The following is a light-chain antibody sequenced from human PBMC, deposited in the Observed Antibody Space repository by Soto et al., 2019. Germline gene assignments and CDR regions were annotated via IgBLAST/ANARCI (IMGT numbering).Light chain of an antibody. Sequence: QSALTQPASVSGSPGQSITISCTGTISDVGAYNYVSWYQQHPGKAPKLLIYDVSIRPSGVSTRFSGSKSDNTASLTISGLQAEDGADYYCISYTANSILFGGGTKLTVL. J-gene: IGLJ2*01. CDR2: DVS. CDR3: ISYTANSIL. V-gene: IGLV2-14*03. CDR1: ISDVGAYNY.